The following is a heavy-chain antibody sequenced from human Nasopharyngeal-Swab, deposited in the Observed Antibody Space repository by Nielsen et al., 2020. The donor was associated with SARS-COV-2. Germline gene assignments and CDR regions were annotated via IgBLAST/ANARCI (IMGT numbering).Heavy chain of an antibody. CDR1: GFTFSSYA. Sequence: GESLKISCAASGFTFSSYAMSWVRQAPGKGLEWVSAISSSSYIYYADSLKGRFTISRDNAKNSLYLQMNSLRAEDSAVYYCARQRGYTYGDAFDIWGQGTMVTVSS. V-gene: IGHV3-21*01. CDR2: ISSSSYI. J-gene: IGHJ3*02. CDR3: ARQRGYTYGDAFDI. D-gene: IGHD5-18*01.